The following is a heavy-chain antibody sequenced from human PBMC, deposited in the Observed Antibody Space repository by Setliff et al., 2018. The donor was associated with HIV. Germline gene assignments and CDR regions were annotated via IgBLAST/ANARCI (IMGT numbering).Heavy chain of an antibody. J-gene: IGHJ6*03. CDR2: INHSGSS. D-gene: IGHD3-10*01. CDR3: ASLDGSESPYIYYYYMDV. V-gene: IGHV4-39*01. Sequence: SETLSLTCSVSGGSISSGGYYWSWIRQSPGKGLEWIGEINHSGSSKYNPSLKSRFTISVDTSKNQISLKLSSVTAADTAVYYCASLDGSESPYIYYYYMDVWGEGTAVTVSS. CDR1: GGSISSGGYY.